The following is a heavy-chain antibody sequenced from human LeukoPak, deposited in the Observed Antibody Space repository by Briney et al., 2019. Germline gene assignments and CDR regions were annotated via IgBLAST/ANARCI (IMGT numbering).Heavy chain of an antibody. CDR2: IFYSGTT. J-gene: IGHJ4*02. D-gene: IGHD1-7*01. Sequence: SETLSLTCTVSGGSISSHYWSWIRQFPGKGLEWIGYIFYSGTTKYNPSLESRVTISVDTSKSQFTLSLTSVTAADTAVYYCVANLVAVFHYWGQGALVTVSP. V-gene: IGHV4-59*08. CDR1: GGSISSHY. CDR3: VANLVAVFHY.